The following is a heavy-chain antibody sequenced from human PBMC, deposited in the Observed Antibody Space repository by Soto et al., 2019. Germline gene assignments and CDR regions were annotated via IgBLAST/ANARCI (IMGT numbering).Heavy chain of an antibody. CDR3: GRDLTEFYY. J-gene: IGHJ4*02. CDR1: GFTFSGYS. Sequence: GGSLRLSCAASGFTFSGYSIRWDRQATGKGLEWVAVIWYHGSNKYYADSVKCRCTISRDNSKNTLYLQMNSLRAEDTGVYYCGRDLTEFYYCGQGTLVAVSS. CDR2: IWYHGSNK. V-gene: IGHV3-33*01. D-gene: IGHD2-21*02.